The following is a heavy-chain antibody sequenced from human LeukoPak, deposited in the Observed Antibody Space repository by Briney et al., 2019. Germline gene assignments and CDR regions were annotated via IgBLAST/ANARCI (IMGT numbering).Heavy chain of an antibody. D-gene: IGHD2-15*01. J-gene: IGHJ4*02. CDR2: ISYSGST. Sequence: SETLSLTCTVSGGSISSSSYYWGWIRQPPGKGLEWIGIISYSGSTYYNPSLKSRVTISIDTSKNQFSLKMSSVTAADTAVYYCVSVVTTWEAFDYWGQGTLVTVSS. CDR3: VSVVTTWEAFDY. V-gene: IGHV4-39*07. CDR1: GGSISSSSYY.